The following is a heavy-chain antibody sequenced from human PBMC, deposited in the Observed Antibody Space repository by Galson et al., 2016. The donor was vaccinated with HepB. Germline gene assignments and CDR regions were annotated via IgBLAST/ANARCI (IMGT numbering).Heavy chain of an antibody. V-gene: IGHV3-53*01. CDR1: GFSVSQNY. D-gene: IGHD3-10*01. CDR2: IYSGNNA. J-gene: IGHJ4*02. CDR3: ARAGSRVGFYLRFGFFDS. Sequence: SLRLSCAVSGFSVSQNYMTWVRQAPGKGLEWLSVIYSGNNAYYADSVKGRFTISRDNFRNTLHLQINSLRAEDTAVYYCARAGSRVGFYLRFGFFDSWGQGTLVTVSP.